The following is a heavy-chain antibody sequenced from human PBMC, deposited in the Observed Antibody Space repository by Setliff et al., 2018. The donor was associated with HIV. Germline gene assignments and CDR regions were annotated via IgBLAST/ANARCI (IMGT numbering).Heavy chain of an antibody. V-gene: IGHV4-38-2*01. CDR3: ARRIYGNNPYFDY. CDR2: IYHNGIT. Sequence: PSETLSLTCGVSGYSISSGYYWGWIRQPPGKGLEGIWSIYHNGITYYNPSLKSRVTISVDTSQNQFSLKLSSVTAADTAIYYCARRIYGNNPYFDYWSQGTLVTVSS. D-gene: IGHD4-17*01. J-gene: IGHJ4*02. CDR1: GYSISSGYY.